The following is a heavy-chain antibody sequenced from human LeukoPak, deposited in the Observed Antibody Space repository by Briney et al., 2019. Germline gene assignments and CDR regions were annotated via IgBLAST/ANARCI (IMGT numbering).Heavy chain of an antibody. CDR2: IRSKTYRGTT. D-gene: IGHD3-22*01. CDR1: GFTFGNYA. Sequence: SLRLSCTASGFTFGNYALSWFRQAPGKGLEWVAFIRSKTYRGTTEYAASVKGRFTISRDDSKSIAYPQMNSLKTEDTAVYYCARANSFDSSGYYFDYWGQGTLVTVSS. J-gene: IGHJ4*02. V-gene: IGHV3-49*03. CDR3: ARANSFDSSGYYFDY.